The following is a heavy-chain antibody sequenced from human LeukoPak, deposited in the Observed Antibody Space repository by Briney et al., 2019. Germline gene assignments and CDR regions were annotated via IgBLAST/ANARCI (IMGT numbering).Heavy chain of an antibody. J-gene: IGHJ4*02. V-gene: IGHV3-21*01. CDR2: ISSSSSYI. D-gene: IGHD2-8*01. Sequence: PRGSLRLSCAASGFTFSSYSMNWVRQAPGKGLEWVSSISSSSSYIYYADSVKGRFTISRDNAKNSLYLQMNSLRAEDTAVYYCAIDAYAGAPSSSGYWGQGTLVTVSS. CDR1: GFTFSSYS. CDR3: AIDAYAGAPSSSGY.